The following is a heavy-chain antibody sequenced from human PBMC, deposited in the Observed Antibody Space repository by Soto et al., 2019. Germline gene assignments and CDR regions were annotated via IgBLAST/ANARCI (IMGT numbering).Heavy chain of an antibody. Sequence: PRGSLRLSCAASGFTFSSYAMSWVRQAPGKGLEWVSAISGSGGSTYYADSVKGRFTISRDNSKNTLYLQMNSLRAEDTAVYYCARFYTAFYDFWSGYLNSFDYWGQGTLVTVSS. J-gene: IGHJ4*02. CDR3: ARFYTAFYDFWSGYLNSFDY. D-gene: IGHD3-3*01. CDR2: ISGSGGST. CDR1: GFTFSSYA. V-gene: IGHV3-23*01.